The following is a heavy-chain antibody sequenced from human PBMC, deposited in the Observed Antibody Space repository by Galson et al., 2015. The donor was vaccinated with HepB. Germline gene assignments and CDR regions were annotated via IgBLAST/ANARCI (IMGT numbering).Heavy chain of an antibody. Sequence: CAISGDSVSSNSAAWNWIRQSPSRGLKWLGRTYYRSRWYNDYAVSVKSRIIINPDTSKNQFSLQLSSVTPEDTAVYYCAWGRSGSYFYWGQGTLVTVSS. CDR2: TYYRSRWYN. D-gene: IGHD3-10*01. CDR3: AWGRSGSYFY. CDR1: GDSVSSNSAA. V-gene: IGHV6-1*01. J-gene: IGHJ4*02.